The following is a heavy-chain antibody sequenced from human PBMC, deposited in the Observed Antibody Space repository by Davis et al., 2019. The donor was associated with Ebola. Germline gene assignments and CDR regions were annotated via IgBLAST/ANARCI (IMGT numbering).Heavy chain of an antibody. Sequence: GSLRLSCAASGFTFSDYYMSWIRQAPGKGLEWIGYIYYSGSTNYNPSLKSRVTISVDTSKNQFSLKLSSVTAADTAVYYCARDGSGSYYYYGMDVWGQGTTVTVSS. CDR1: GFTFSDYY. D-gene: IGHD3-10*01. CDR3: ARDGSGSYYYYGMDV. V-gene: IGHV4-59*12. J-gene: IGHJ6*02. CDR2: IYYSGST.